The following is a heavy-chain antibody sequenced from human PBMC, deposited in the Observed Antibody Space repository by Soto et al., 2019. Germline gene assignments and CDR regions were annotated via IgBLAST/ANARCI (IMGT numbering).Heavy chain of an antibody. CDR1: GGSISSYY. Sequence: QVQLQESGPGLVKPSETLSLTCTVSGGSISSYYWSWIRQPPGKGLEWIGYIYYSGSTNYNPSLTSRVTISVDTSKNQFSLKLSSVTAADTAVYYCARHSTPDIVVVPAAIESYYYYMDVWGKGTTVTVSS. CDR2: IYYSGST. V-gene: IGHV4-59*08. J-gene: IGHJ6*03. D-gene: IGHD2-2*01. CDR3: ARHSTPDIVVVPAAIESYYYYMDV.